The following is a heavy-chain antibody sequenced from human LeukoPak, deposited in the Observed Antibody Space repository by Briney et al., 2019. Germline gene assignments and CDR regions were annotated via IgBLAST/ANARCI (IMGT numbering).Heavy chain of an antibody. V-gene: IGHV3-30*02. J-gene: IGHJ4*02. CDR1: GFTFNTYA. D-gene: IGHD6-19*01. CDR3: AKALDSSGWLDY. CDR2: IRYDGSNK. Sequence: RSGGSLRLSCAASGFTFNTYAMHWVRQAPGKGLEWVAFIRYDGSNKYYADSVKGRFTISRDNSKNTLYLQMNSLRAEDTAVYYCAKALDSSGWLDYWGQGTLVTVSS.